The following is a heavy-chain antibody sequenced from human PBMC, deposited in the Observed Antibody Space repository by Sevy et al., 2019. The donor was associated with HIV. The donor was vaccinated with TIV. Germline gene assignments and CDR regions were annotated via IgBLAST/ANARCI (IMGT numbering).Heavy chain of an antibody. D-gene: IGHD1-26*01. Sequence: GGSLRLSCAASGFTFSDYRMHWVRQAPGKGLEWVAVISYDGRNNKYNAGSVKGRFTNSRDNSKNTVYLQRNSLRAEDTAIYYCARDSGEILSSAFDYWGQGTLVTVSS. CDR3: ARDSGEILSSAFDY. CDR2: ISYDGRNNK. J-gene: IGHJ4*02. V-gene: IGHV3-30*04. CDR1: GFTFSDYR.